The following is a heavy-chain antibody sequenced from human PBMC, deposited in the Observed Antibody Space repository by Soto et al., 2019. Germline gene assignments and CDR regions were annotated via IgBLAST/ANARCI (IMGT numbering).Heavy chain of an antibody. CDR1: GFTFSSYG. V-gene: IGHV3-30*18. CDR2: ISYDGSNT. D-gene: IGHD1-26*01. Sequence: QVQLVESGGGVVQPGRSLRLSCAASGFTFSSYGMHWVRQAPGKGLEWVAIISYDGSNTYYADSVKGRFTISRDNSKNTLYLQMNSLRAEDTSVYYCAKEGGLSGSYYISSSDYFDYWGPGHLVPVSS. J-gene: IGHJ4*02. CDR3: AKEGGLSGSYYISSSDYFDY.